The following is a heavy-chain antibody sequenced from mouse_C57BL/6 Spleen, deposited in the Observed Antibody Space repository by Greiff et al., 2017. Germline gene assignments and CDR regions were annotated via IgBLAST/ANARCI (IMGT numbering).Heavy chain of an antibody. CDR3: ARRDLYDGYYAAWFAY. D-gene: IGHD2-3*01. CDR1: GYTFTSYW. CDR2: IDPNSGGT. Sequence: VQLQQPGAELVKPGASVKLSCKASGYTFTSYWMHWVKQRPGRGLEWIGRIDPNSGGTKYNEKFKSKATLTVDKHSSTAYMQLSSLTSEDSAVYYCARRDLYDGYYAAWFAYWGQGTLVTVSA. V-gene: IGHV1-72*01. J-gene: IGHJ3*01.